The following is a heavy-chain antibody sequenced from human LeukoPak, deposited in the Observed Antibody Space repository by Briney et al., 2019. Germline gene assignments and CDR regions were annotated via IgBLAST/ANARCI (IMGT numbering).Heavy chain of an antibody. J-gene: IGHJ3*02. Sequence: GGSLRLSCAASGFTFSSYGMHWVRQAPGKGLEWVAVISYDGSNKYYADSVKGRFTLSRDNSKNTLYLQMNSLRAEDTAVYYCASYIVAGAFDMWGQGTMVTVSS. CDR3: ASYIVAGAFDM. CDR1: GFTFSSYG. D-gene: IGHD5-12*01. V-gene: IGHV3-30*03. CDR2: ISYDGSNK.